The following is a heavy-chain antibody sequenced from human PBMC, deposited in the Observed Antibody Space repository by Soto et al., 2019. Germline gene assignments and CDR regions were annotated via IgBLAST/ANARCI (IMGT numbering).Heavy chain of an antibody. D-gene: IGHD3-22*01. CDR3: ARLGGYYQAFDS. Sequence: QVQLQESGPGLVKPSETLSLTCTVSGGSIRDYYWGWIRQSPGKGLEWIGYIYYTGTTKYNPSLKSRVTISVDSSKTQFSLKLDSVTAADTAVYYCARLGGYYQAFDSWGQGTLVTVSS. V-gene: IGHV4-59*08. J-gene: IGHJ4*02. CDR2: IYYTGTT. CDR1: GGSIRDYY.